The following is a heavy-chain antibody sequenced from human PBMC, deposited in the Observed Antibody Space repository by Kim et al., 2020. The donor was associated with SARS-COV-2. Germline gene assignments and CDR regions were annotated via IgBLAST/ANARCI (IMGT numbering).Heavy chain of an antibody. D-gene: IGHD5-12*01. CDR3: AKDLSLRGYYYGMDV. CDR2: IWYDGSNK. CDR1: GFTFSSYA. V-gene: IGHV3-33*06. Sequence: GGSLRLSCAASGFTFSSYAMHWVRQAPGKGLEWVAVIWYDGSNKYYADSVKGRFTISRDNSKNTLYLQMNSLRAEDTAVYYCAKDLSLRGYYYGMDVWGQGTTVTVSS. J-gene: IGHJ6*02.